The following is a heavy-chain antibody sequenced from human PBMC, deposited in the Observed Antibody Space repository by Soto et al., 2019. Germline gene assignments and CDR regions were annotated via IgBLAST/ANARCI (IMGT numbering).Heavy chain of an antibody. J-gene: IGHJ5*02. D-gene: IGHD4-4*01. CDR1: GYSFTSYL. CDR2: IYPGDSDT. V-gene: IGHV5-51*01. CDR3: ERSVGVTPNWFDP. Sequence: XESLKVSCKCSGYSFTSYLIGLVLQMPGKGPEWMGIIYPGDSDTRYSPSFQGQVTISADKSISTAYLQWSSLKASDTAMYYCERSVGVTPNWFDPWGQGTLVTVSS.